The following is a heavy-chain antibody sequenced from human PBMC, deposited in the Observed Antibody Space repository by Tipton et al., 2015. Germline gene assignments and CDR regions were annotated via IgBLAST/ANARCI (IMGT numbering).Heavy chain of an antibody. J-gene: IGHJ4*02. CDR2: IYHTGST. Sequence: TLSLTCDVSGYSISSGYYWGWIRQPPGKGLEWIGEIYHTGSTNYNPSLKSRVTMSVDKSKNHFSLKLSSVTAADTAVYYCARGQYYDFWSGYYLNPYFDYWGQGTLVTVSS. V-gene: IGHV4-38-2*01. CDR1: GYSISSGYY. CDR3: ARGQYYDFWSGYYLNPYFDY. D-gene: IGHD3-3*01.